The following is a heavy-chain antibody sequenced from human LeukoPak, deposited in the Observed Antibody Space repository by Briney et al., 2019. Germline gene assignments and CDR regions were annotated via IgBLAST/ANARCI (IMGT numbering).Heavy chain of an antibody. V-gene: IGHV3-23*01. CDR2: MCGTAGCT. J-gene: IGHJ5*01. Sequence: GGSLTLSCQASGFTFYMYAMSWVRLAPGKGLEWVASMCGTAGCTFYPDSVKGRFTISRDNPKNVLYLRMNSLTAEDTAIYYCAKDRPNFHENSGHYYRRDGDSWGQGTLVTVSS. D-gene: IGHD3-22*01. CDR3: AKDRPNFHENSGHYYRRDGDS. CDR1: GFTFYMYA.